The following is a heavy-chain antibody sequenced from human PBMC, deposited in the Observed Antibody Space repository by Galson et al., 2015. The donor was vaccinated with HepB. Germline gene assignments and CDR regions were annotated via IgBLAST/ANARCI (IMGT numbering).Heavy chain of an antibody. J-gene: IGHJ4*02. CDR1: HGSINNYY. CDR2: IYYNGDT. CDR3: ARHPGRGSAGYAFDL. D-gene: IGHD2-2*01. Sequence: ETLSLTCSVSHGSINNYYWSWIRQSPGNRLEWIGYIYYNGDTTYNPSLGYRVGMSVDTSVNQVSLWLTSVTAADTAVYYCARHPGRGSAGYAFDLWGQGTLVTVSA. V-gene: IGHV4-59*08.